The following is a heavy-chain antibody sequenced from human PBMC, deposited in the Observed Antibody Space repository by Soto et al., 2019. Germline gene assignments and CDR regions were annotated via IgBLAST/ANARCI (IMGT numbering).Heavy chain of an antibody. V-gene: IGHV5-10-1*01. CDR2: TDPSDSQT. CDR1: GYSFAGYW. CDR3: ARQIYDSDTGPNFQYYFDS. D-gene: IGHD3-22*01. J-gene: IGHJ4*02. Sequence: GESLKISFKGSGYSFAGYWITWVRQKPGKGLEWMGRTDPSDSQTYYSPSFRGHVTISVTKSITTVFLQWSSLRASDTAMYYCARQIYDSDTGPNFQYYFDSWGQGTPVTVSS.